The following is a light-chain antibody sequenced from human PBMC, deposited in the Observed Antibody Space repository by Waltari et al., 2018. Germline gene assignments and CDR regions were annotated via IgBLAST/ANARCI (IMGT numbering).Light chain of an antibody. CDR2: GAS. J-gene: IGKJ4*01. Sequence: DIQMTQSPSSLSASVGEKVTITCRASQSISEYLNWYQQKPWKAPKLLIYGASSLQSGVPSRFSGSGSGTDFTLSITSLQPEDSATYYCQQSYTFGGGTKVEIK. CDR1: QSISEY. CDR3: QQSYT. V-gene: IGKV1-39*01.